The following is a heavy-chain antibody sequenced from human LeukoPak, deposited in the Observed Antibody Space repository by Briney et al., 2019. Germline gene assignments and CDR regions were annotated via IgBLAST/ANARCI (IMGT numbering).Heavy chain of an antibody. CDR1: GYTFASYG. J-gene: IGHJ4*02. V-gene: IGHV1-18*01. D-gene: IGHD2-2*01. CDR2: ISAYNGNT. Sequence: ASVKVSCKASGYTFASYGISWVRQAPGQGLEWMGWISAYNGNTNYAQKLQGRVTMTTDTSTSTAYMELRSLRSDDTAVYYCARVNCSSTSCYLVINYWGQGTLVTVSS. CDR3: ARVNCSSTSCYLVINY.